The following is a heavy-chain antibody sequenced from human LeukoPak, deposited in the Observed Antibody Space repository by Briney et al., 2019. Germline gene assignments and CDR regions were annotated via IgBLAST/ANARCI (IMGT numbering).Heavy chain of an antibody. Sequence: GGSLRLSCAASGFTFSSHNMNWVRQAPGKGLEWVSSISTSSSYIYYADSVKGRFTISRDNAKNSLYLQMNSLRAEDTAVYYCARGADGVSSNSRGWFDPWGQGTLVTVSS. J-gene: IGHJ5*02. CDR2: ISTSSSYI. CDR1: GFTFSSHN. CDR3: ARGADGVSSNSRGWFDP. D-gene: IGHD2-15*01. V-gene: IGHV3-21*01.